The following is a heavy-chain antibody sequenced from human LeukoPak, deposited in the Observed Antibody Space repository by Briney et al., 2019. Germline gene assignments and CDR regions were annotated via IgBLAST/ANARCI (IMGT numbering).Heavy chain of an antibody. D-gene: IGHD5-12*01. CDR1: GFTFRLYA. Sequence: GGSLRLSCSASGFTFRLYAMHWVRQAPGKGLEYISGISSNGGNTDHADSVKGRFTISRDNSKSTLYLQMSSLRPEDTAVYYCIKDAGYSAYDSLDSWGQGTLVTVSS. CDR3: IKDAGYSAYDSLDS. V-gene: IGHV3-64D*06. J-gene: IGHJ4*02. CDR2: ISSNGGNT.